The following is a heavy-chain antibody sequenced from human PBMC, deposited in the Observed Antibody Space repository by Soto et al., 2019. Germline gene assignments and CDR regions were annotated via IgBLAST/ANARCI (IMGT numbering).Heavy chain of an antibody. J-gene: IGHJ6*02. CDR1: GGSISSYY. V-gene: IGHV4-59*08. D-gene: IGHD3-10*01. CDR2: VHHSWGS. Sequence: QVQLQESGPGLVKPSETLSLSCTVSGGSISSYYWSWFRQSPGKRMEWIGYVHHSWGSSYNPSLRSLVAISLDPSKSQFSLKVTSVTATDTAVYYCARQGFGPLHGLVDVWGQGTTVTVSS. CDR3: ARQGFGPLHGLVDV.